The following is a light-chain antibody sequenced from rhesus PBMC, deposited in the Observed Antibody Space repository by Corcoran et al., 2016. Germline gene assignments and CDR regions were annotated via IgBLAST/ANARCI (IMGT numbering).Light chain of an antibody. V-gene: IGKV1S11*01. CDR2: AAS. CDR3: QQRNRYPLP. Sequence: DIQMTQSPSSLSASVGDTVTITCRASQGISSWLAWYQQKPGKAPKLLIYAASNLQRGVPSRFSGMGSGTDFPSTFSSLQPENFAVYYFQQRNRYPLPFGGGTKVEIK. CDR1: QGISSW. J-gene: IGKJ4*01.